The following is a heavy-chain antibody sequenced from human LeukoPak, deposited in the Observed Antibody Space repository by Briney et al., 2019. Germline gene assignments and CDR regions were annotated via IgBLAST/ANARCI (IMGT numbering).Heavy chain of an antibody. CDR1: GFTFSSYA. D-gene: IGHD6-13*01. CDR2: ISYDGSNK. J-gene: IGHJ6*02. V-gene: IGHV3-30-3*01. Sequence: GGSLRLSCAASGFTFSSYAMHWVRQDPGKGLEWVAVISYDGSNKYYADSVKGRFTISRDNSKNTLYLQMNSLRAEDTAVYYCARELWQQLVLRLYYYYGMDVWGQGTTVTVSS. CDR3: ARELWQQLVLRLYYYYGMDV.